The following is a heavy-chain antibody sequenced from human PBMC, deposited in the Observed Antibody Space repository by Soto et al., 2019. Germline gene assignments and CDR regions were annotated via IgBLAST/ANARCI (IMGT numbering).Heavy chain of an antibody. J-gene: IGHJ3*02. CDR2: ISGSGGST. CDR1: GSTFSSYA. V-gene: IGHV3-23*01. D-gene: IGHD2-15*01. Sequence: PGGSLRLSCAASGSTFSSYAMSWVRQAPGKGLEWVSAISGSGGSTYYADSVKGRFTISRDNSKNTLYLQMNSLRAEDTAVYYCAKALLGYCSGGSCPNDAFDIWGQGTMVTVSS. CDR3: AKALLGYCSGGSCPNDAFDI.